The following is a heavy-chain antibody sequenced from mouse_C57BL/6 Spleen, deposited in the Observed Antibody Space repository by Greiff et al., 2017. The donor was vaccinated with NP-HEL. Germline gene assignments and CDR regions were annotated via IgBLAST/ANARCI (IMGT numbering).Heavy chain of an antibody. CDR3: SRSRTCYFDY. D-gene: IGHD1-1*01. J-gene: IGHJ2*01. CDR1: GYTFTSYW. CDR2: IDTSDSYT. Sequence: QVQLQQPGAELVMPGASVKLSCTASGYTFTSYWMHWVKQRPGQGLEWIGEIDTSDSYTNYNQKFKGKFTLTVDKSSSTAYLQLSSLTSEDSAVDYCSRSRTCYFDYWGQGTTLTVSS. V-gene: IGHV1-69*01.